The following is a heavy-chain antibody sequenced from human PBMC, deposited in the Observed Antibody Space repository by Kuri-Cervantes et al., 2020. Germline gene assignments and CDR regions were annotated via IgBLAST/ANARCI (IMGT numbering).Heavy chain of an antibody. CDR2: IRSKANSYAT. CDR1: GFTFSGSA. D-gene: IGHD2-21*02. CDR3: AREAFYCDDY. J-gene: IGHJ4*02. Sequence: GESLKISCAASGFTFSGSAMHWVRQASGKGLEWVGRIRSKANSYATAYAASVKGRFTISRDNAKNSLFLQMNSLRAEDTAVYYCAREAFYCDDYWGQGTLVTVSS. V-gene: IGHV3-73*01.